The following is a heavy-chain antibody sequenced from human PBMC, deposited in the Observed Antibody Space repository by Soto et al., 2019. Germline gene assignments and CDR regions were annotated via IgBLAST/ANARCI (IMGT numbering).Heavy chain of an antibody. J-gene: IGHJ4*02. Sequence: SETLSLTCTVSGGSISSSSYYWGWIRQPPGKGLEWIGSIYYSGSTYYNPSLKSRVTISVDTSKNQFSLKLSSVTAADTAVYYCARTYCTNGVCPLGYWGQGTLVTVSS. CDR2: IYYSGST. CDR3: ARTYCTNGVCPLGY. V-gene: IGHV4-39*01. CDR1: GGSISSSSYY. D-gene: IGHD2-8*01.